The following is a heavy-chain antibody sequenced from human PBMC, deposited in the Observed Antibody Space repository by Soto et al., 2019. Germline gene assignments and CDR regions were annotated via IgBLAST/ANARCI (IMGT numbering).Heavy chain of an antibody. Sequence: ASVKVSCKASGYTFTSYGITWVRQAPGQGLEWVGWISTYNGDTKYAQNFQGRVTMTTDSSTSTAYMEMKSLTFDDTAVYYCARETVQWGGCAYWGQGTLVTVSS. D-gene: IGHD6-19*01. CDR3: ARETVQWGGCAY. V-gene: IGHV1-18*01. CDR1: GYTFTSYG. J-gene: IGHJ4*02. CDR2: ISTYNGDT.